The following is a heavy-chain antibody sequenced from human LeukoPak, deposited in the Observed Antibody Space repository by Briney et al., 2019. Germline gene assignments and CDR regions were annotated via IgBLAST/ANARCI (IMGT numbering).Heavy chain of an antibody. CDR3: ASGWSITGWYNNWFDP. Sequence: ASVKVSCKASRYTFTGYYMHWVRQAPGQGLEWMGGINPNSGDTNYAQKFQGRVTMTRDTSITTVYMELSRLRSDDTAVYFCASGWSITGWYNNWFDPWGQGTLVTVSS. V-gene: IGHV1-2*02. J-gene: IGHJ5*02. CDR1: RYTFTGYY. D-gene: IGHD6-19*01. CDR2: INPNSGDT.